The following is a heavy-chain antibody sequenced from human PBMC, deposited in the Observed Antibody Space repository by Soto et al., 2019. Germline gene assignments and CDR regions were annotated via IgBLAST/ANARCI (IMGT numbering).Heavy chain of an antibody. Sequence: GGSLRLSCAASGFTFSSYAMHWVRQAPGKGLEYVSAISSNGGSTYYANSVKGRFTISRDNSKNTLYLQMGSLRAEDMAVYYCARVSRASYYDFWSGYYDYWGQGTLVTVSS. V-gene: IGHV3-64*01. D-gene: IGHD3-3*01. CDR3: ARVSRASYYDFWSGYYDY. CDR1: GFTFSSYA. J-gene: IGHJ4*02. CDR2: ISSNGGST.